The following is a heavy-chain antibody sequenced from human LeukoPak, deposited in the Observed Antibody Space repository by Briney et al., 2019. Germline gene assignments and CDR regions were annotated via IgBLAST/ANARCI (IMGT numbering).Heavy chain of an antibody. CDR3: AKDLQYYDFWSGYYSPHDAFDI. CDR2: ISGSGGST. V-gene: IGHV3-23*01. CDR1: GFTFSSYA. J-gene: IGHJ3*02. D-gene: IGHD3-3*01. Sequence: PGGSLRLSCAASGFTFSSYAMSWVRQAPGKGPEWVSAISGSGGSTYYADSVKGRFTISRDNSKNTLYLQMNSLRAEDTAVYYCAKDLQYYDFWSGYYSPHDAFDIWGQGTMVTVSS.